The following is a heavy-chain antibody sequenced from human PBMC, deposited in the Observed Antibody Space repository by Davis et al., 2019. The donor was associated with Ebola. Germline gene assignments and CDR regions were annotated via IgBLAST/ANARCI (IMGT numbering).Heavy chain of an antibody. CDR2: TYYRSKWYN. D-gene: IGHD6-6*01. V-gene: IGHV6-1*01. CDR3: ARSVSGSSSTYYFDY. Sequence: PSETLSLTCAISGDSVSSNSSAWNWIRQSPSRGLEWLGKTYYRSKWYNHYAVSVKSRITINPDTSKKQFSLQLNSVTPEDTAVYYCARSVSGSSSTYYFDYWGQGTLVTVSS. J-gene: IGHJ4*02. CDR1: GDSVSSNSSA.